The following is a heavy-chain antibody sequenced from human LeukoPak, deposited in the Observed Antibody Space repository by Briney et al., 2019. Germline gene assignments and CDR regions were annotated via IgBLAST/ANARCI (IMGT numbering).Heavy chain of an antibody. Sequence: GGSLRLSCAASGFTFSSYWMHWVRQAPGKGLVWVSRINSDGCSTSYADSVKGRFTISRDNAKNTLYLQMNSLRAEDTAVYYCARDQNGEGFDYWGQGTLVTVSS. J-gene: IGHJ4*02. CDR3: ARDQNGEGFDY. CDR1: GFTFSSYW. V-gene: IGHV3-74*01. CDR2: INSDGCST. D-gene: IGHD1-1*01.